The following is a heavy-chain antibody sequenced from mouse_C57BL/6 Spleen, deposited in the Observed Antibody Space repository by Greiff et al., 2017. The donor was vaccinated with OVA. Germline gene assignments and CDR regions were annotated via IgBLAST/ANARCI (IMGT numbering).Heavy chain of an antibody. CDR2: INPYNGDT. J-gene: IGHJ2*01. Sequence: EVQRVESGPELVKPGDSVKISCKASGYSFTGYFMNWVMQSHGKSLEWIGRINPYNGDTFYNQKFKGKATLTVDKSSSTAHMELRSLTSEDSAVYYGARGDTTVVAYYFDYWGQGTTLTVSS. CDR1: GYSFTGYF. CDR3: ARGDTTVVAYYFDY. D-gene: IGHD1-1*01. V-gene: IGHV1-20*01.